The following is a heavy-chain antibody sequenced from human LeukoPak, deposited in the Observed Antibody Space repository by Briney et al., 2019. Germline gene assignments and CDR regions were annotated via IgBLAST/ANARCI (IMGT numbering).Heavy chain of an antibody. V-gene: IGHV5-51*03. CDR1: GYSFTSYW. J-gene: IGHJ4*02. CDR2: IYPGDSDT. CDR3: ARFADSSVFGY. D-gene: IGHD3-22*01. Sequence: PGPSLKISCKGSGYSFTSYWLGSVRQMPGNGLEWLGIIYPGDSDTRYSPSFQGQGFISADKSISTAYLQWSSLKASDTAMYYCARFADSSVFGYWGQGTLVTVSS.